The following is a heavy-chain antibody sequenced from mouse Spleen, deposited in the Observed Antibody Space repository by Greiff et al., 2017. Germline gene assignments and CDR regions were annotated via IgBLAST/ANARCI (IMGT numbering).Heavy chain of an antibody. J-gene: IGHJ4*01. CDR2: IYPGSGNT. D-gene: IGHD1-1*01. CDR1: GYTFTDYY. V-gene: IGHV1-76*01. Sequence: QVHVKQSGAELVRPGASVKLSCKASGYTFTDYYINWVKQRPGQGLEWIARIYPGSGNTYYNEKFKGKATLTAEKSSSTAYMQLSSLTSEDSAVYFCARDYYGSIYAMDYWGQGTSVTVSS. CDR3: ARDYYGSIYAMDY.